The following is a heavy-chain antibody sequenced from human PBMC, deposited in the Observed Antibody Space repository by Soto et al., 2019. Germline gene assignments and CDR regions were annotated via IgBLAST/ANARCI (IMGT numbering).Heavy chain of an antibody. D-gene: IGHD3-3*01. CDR2: ISGSGGST. CDR1: GFTFSSYA. V-gene: IGHV3-23*01. J-gene: IGHJ4*02. CDR3: AKDWGATYYDFWSGYESTGYYFDY. Sequence: GGSLRLSCAASGFTFSSYAMSRVRQAPGKGLEWVSAISGSGGSTYYADSVKGRFTISRDNSKNTLYLQMNSLRAEDTAVYYCAKDWGATYYDFWSGYESTGYYFDYWGQGTLVTVSS.